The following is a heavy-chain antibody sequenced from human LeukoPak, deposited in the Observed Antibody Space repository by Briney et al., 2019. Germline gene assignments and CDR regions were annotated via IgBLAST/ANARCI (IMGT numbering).Heavy chain of an antibody. CDR1: GGSISSSSYY. J-gene: IGHJ4*02. Sequence: PSETLSLTCTVSGGSISSSSYYWGWIRQPPGKGLEWIGSIYYSGSTYYNPSLKSRVTISVDTSKNQFSLKLSSVTAADTAVYYCARAPYFNRIQLWPLYYFDYWGQGTLVTVSS. V-gene: IGHV4-39*07. D-gene: IGHD5-18*01. CDR3: ARAPYFNRIQLWPLYYFDY. CDR2: IYYSGST.